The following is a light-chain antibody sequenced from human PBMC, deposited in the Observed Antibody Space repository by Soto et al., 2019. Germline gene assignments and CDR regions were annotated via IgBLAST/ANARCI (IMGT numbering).Light chain of an antibody. CDR3: SSHNTLGTLQV. V-gene: IGLV2-14*01. Sequence: QSALTQPASVSGSPGQSITISCTGTSSDFLVYHYVSWSQLHPAKAPTLLIYEFNIRTSAVSNRFSGSKSGNTASLTISGLHAEDDADYYCSSHNTLGTLQVFGPGTNGTVL. J-gene: IGLJ1*01. CDR2: EFN. CDR1: SSDFLVYHY.